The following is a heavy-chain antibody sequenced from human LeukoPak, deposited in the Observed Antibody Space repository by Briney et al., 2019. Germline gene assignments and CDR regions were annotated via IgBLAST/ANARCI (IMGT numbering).Heavy chain of an antibody. CDR1: GGSFSGYY. J-gene: IGHJ4*02. CDR2: INRGGST. V-gene: IGHV4-34*01. Sequence: SETLSLSCAVYGGSFSGYYLNWLRQPPGKGLEWIGEINRGGSTNYNPSLKSRITISVDTSKNQFSLKLTSATAADTAVYYCARNYNYGRYFFDSWGQGILVTVSS. CDR3: ARNYNYGRYFFDS. D-gene: IGHD3-10*01.